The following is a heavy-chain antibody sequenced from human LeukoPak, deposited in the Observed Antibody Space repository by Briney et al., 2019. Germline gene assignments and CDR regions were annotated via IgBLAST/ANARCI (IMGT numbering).Heavy chain of an antibody. CDR2: ISWDGGST. V-gene: IGHV3-43*01. J-gene: IGHJ6*04. Sequence: PGGSLRLSCAASGFTFDDYTMHWVRQAPGKGLERVSLISWDGGSTYCADSVKGRFTISRDNSKNSLYLQMNSLRTEDTALYYCAKESPNDFWSGLDVWGKGTTVTVSS. CDR3: AKESPNDFWSGLDV. D-gene: IGHD3-3*01. CDR1: GFTFDDYT.